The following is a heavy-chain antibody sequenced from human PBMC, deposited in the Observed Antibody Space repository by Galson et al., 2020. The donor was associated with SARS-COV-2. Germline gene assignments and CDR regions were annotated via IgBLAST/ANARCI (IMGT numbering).Heavy chain of an antibody. CDR2: INPSGGGT. CDR1: GYTFTSYY. Sequence: ASVKVSCKASGYTFTSYYIHWVRQAPGQGLEWMGIINPSGGGTTYAQKFQGRVTMTRDTSTSTVYMELSSLGSEDTAVYYCARDSQGGNDYNYLLFWGQGTLVTVSS. V-gene: IGHV1-46*01. D-gene: IGHD4-4*01. CDR3: ARDSQGGNDYNYLLF. J-gene: IGHJ4*02.